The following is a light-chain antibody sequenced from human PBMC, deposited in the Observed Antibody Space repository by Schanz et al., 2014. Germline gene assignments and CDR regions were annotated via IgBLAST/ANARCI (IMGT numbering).Light chain of an antibody. CDR1: QSVSSSF. CDR3: QLFRGSSYT. CDR2: GAS. Sequence: EIVMTQSPATLSVSPGERATLSCRASQSVSSSFLAWYQQKPGQAPRLLIYGASSRATGIPDRFSGRGSGTDFTLTISRLEPEDFAVFYCQLFRGSSYTFGHGTTLEIK. V-gene: IGKV3-20*01. J-gene: IGKJ2*01.